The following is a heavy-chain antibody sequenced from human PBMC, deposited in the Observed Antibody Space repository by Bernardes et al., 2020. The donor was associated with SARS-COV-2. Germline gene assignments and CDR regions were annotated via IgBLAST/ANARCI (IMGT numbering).Heavy chain of an antibody. J-gene: IGHJ5*02. Sequence: GGSLRLSCAASGFTVSSNYMSWVRQAPGKGLEWVSGIYSGGSTYYADSAKGRFTISRDNAKNTLYQQMNSLRAEDTAVYYCARDLEYQLPYNWFDPWGQGTLVTVSS. CDR2: IYSGGST. V-gene: IGHV3-53*01. D-gene: IGHD2-2*01. CDR3: ARDLEYQLPYNWFDP. CDR1: GFTVSSNY.